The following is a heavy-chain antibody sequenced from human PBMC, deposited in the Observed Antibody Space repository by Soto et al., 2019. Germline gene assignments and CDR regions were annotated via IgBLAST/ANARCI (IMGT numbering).Heavy chain of an antibody. CDR1: GGPFSRYA. CDR3: ASVSGYSYGNRPANWFDP. J-gene: IGHJ5*02. Sequence: SVKISCKAPGGPFSRYAISWVRQAPGQGLEWMGGIIPIFGTANYAQKFQGRVTITADESTSTAYMELSSLRSEDTAVYYCASVSGYSYGNRPANWFDPWGQGTLVTV. V-gene: IGHV1-69*13. CDR2: IIPIFGTA. D-gene: IGHD5-18*01.